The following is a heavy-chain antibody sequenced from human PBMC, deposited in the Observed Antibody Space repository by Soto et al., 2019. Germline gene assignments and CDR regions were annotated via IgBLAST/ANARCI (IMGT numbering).Heavy chain of an antibody. J-gene: IGHJ4*02. D-gene: IGHD3-10*01. V-gene: IGHV4-39*01. Sequence: SETLSLTCTVSGGSISSSSYYWGWIRQPPGKGLEWIGSIYYSGSTYYNPSLKSRVTISVDTSKNQFSLKLSSVTAADTAVYYCARQRWTYYYGPGSYPTYYFDYWGQG. CDR3: ARQRWTYYYGPGSYPTYYFDY. CDR2: IYYSGST. CDR1: GGSISSSSYY.